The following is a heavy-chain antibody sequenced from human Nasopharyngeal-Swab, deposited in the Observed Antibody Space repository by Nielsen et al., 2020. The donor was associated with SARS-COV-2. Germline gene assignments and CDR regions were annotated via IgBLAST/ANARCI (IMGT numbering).Heavy chain of an antibody. J-gene: IGHJ6*03. V-gene: IGHV4-59*01. CDR3: ARDPGTLYYYYMDV. CDR2: IYYSGST. Sequence: WIRQPPGKGLEWIGYIYYSGSTNYNPSLKSRVNISVDRSKTQLYLKLNSVTAADTAVYFCARDPGTLYYYYMDVWGKGTTVTVSS.